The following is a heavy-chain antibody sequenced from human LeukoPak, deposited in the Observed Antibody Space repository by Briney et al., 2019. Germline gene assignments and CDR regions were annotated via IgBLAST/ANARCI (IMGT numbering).Heavy chain of an antibody. CDR1: GYTFTGYY. Sequence: ASVKVSCKASGYTFTGYYMHWVRQAPGQGLEWMGWINPNSGDTNYAQKFQGRVTMTRDTSISTAYMVLSRLRSDDTAVYYCAREAYDYVWGSYRRLGYWGQGTLVTVSS. D-gene: IGHD3-16*02. CDR2: INPNSGDT. J-gene: IGHJ4*02. V-gene: IGHV1-2*02. CDR3: AREAYDYVWGSYRRLGY.